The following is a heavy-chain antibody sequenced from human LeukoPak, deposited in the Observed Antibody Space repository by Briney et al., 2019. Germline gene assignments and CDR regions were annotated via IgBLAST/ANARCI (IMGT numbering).Heavy chain of an antibody. CDR3: ARDPGGSGSYDDAFDI. D-gene: IGHD3-10*01. CDR2: INPNSGGT. CDR1: GGTFSSYA. J-gene: IGHJ3*02. V-gene: IGHV1-2*02. Sequence: ASVKVSCKASGGTFSSYAISWVRQAPGQGLEWMGWINPNSGGTNYAQKFQGRVTMTRDTSISTAYMELSRLRSDDTAVYYCARDPGGSGSYDDAFDIWGQGTMVTVSS.